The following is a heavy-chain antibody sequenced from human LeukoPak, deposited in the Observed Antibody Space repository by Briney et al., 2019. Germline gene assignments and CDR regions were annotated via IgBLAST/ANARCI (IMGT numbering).Heavy chain of an antibody. CDR3: ARDNFAARSDFDY. J-gene: IGHJ4*02. CDR1: GGSISSYY. Sequence: PSETLSLTCTVSGGSISSYYWSWIRQPPGKGLEWIGYIYYSGSTNYNPSLKSRVTISVDTSKNQFSLQLNSVSPEDTAVYYCARDNFAARSDFDYWGQGTLVTVSS. CDR2: IYYSGST. V-gene: IGHV4-59*12. D-gene: IGHD6-6*01.